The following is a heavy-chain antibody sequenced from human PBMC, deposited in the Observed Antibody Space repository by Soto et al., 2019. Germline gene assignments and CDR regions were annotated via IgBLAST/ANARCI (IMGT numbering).Heavy chain of an antibody. Sequence: SETLSLTCTVSGGSISSSSYYWGWIRQPPGKGLEWIGSTYYSGSTYYNPSLKSRVTISVDTSKNQFSLKLSSVTAADTAVYYCARQVVRITIFGVVIDYYGMDVWGQGTTVTVSS. V-gene: IGHV4-39*01. CDR1: GGSISSSSYY. CDR2: TYYSGST. J-gene: IGHJ6*02. D-gene: IGHD3-3*01. CDR3: ARQVVRITIFGVVIDYYGMDV.